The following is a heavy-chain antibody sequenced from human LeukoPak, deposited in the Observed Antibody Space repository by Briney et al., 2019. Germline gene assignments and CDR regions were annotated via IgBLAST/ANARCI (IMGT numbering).Heavy chain of an antibody. CDR3: AKATERGTAMALGVDY. D-gene: IGHD5-18*01. CDR1: GFTFSSYG. CDR2: IWYDGSNK. V-gene: IGHV3-33*06. Sequence: PGGSPRLSCAASGFTFSSYGMHWVRQAPGKGLEWVAVIWYDGSNKYYADSVKGRFTISRDNSKNTLYLQMNSLRAEDTAVYYCAKATERGTAMALGVDYWGQGTLVTVSS. J-gene: IGHJ4*02.